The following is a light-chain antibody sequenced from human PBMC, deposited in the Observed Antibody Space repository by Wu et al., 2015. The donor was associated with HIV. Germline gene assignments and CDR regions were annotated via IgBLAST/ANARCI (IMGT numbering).Light chain of an antibody. CDR3: HQRSNWPLA. Sequence: EIVSTQSPATLSLSPGERATLSCRASQSVSSYLAWYQQKPGQAPRLLIYDASSRATGIPARFSGSGSGTDFTLTISSLEPEDFAVYYCHQRSNWPLAFGGGTKVEIK. CDR2: DAS. J-gene: IGKJ4*01. V-gene: IGKV3-11*01. CDR1: QSVSSY.